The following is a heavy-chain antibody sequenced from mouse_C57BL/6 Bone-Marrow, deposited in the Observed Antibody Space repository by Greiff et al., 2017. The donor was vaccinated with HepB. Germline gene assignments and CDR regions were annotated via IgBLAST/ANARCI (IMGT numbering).Heavy chain of an antibody. Sequence: VKLQESGAELVKPGASVKISCKASGYAFSSYWMNWVKQRPGKGLEWIGQIYPGDGDTNYNGKFKGKATLTADKSSSTAYMQLSSLTSEDSAVYFCARSDYSNYGSMDYWGQGTSVTVSS. CDR3: ARSDYSNYGSMDY. J-gene: IGHJ4*01. V-gene: IGHV1-80*01. CDR2: IYPGDGDT. CDR1: GYAFSSYW. D-gene: IGHD2-5*01.